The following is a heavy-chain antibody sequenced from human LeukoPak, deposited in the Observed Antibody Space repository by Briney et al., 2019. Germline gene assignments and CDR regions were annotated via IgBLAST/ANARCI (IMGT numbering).Heavy chain of an antibody. CDR2: IKKDGSEK. J-gene: IGHJ3*02. CDR3: ARDGYSSSWYRFAFDI. D-gene: IGHD6-13*01. CDR1: GFTFSSYW. Sequence: GGSLRLSCAASGFTFSSYWMSWVRQAPGKGLEWVANIKKDGSEKYYVDSVKGRFTISRDNAKNSLYLQMNGLRAEDTAVYYCARDGYSSSWYRFAFDIWGQGTMVTVSS. V-gene: IGHV3-7*01.